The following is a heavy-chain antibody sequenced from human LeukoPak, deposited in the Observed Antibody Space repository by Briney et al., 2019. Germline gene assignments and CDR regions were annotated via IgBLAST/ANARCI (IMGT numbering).Heavy chain of an antibody. V-gene: IGHV1-69*13. J-gene: IGHJ4*02. CDR2: IIPIFGTA. D-gene: IGHD3-22*01. CDR1: GYTFTGYY. CDR3: ARVPHFTDSSGYYYY. Sequence: SVKLSCKASGYTFTGYYMHWVRQAPGQGLEWMGGIIPIFGTANYAQKFQGRVTITADESTSTAYMELSSLRSEDTAVYYCARVPHFTDSSGYYYYSVQGTLVTVSS.